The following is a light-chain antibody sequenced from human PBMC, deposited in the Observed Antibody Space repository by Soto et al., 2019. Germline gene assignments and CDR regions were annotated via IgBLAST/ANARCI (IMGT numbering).Light chain of an antibody. CDR2: KAS. J-gene: IGKJ1*01. Sequence: DIQMTQSPSTLSGSVGDRVTITCRASQTISSWLAWYQQKPGKALKLLIHKASTLKSGVPSRFSGSGSGTEFTLTISSLQPDDFATYYCQHYNSYSEAFGQGTKVDIK. CDR3: QHYNSYSEA. CDR1: QTISSW. V-gene: IGKV1-5*03.